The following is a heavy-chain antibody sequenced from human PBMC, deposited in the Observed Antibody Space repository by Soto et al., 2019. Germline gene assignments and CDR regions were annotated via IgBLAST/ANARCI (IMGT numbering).Heavy chain of an antibody. CDR1: GFTFDDYA. Sequence: EVQLVESGGGLVQPGRSLRLSCAASGFTFDDYAMHWVRQAPGKGLEWVSGISWNSGSIGYVDSVKGRFTISRDNAKNSLYLQMNSLRAEDTALYYCAKASQLHYYDSGQFDYWGQGTLVTVSS. J-gene: IGHJ4*02. CDR3: AKASQLHYYDSGQFDY. D-gene: IGHD3-22*01. V-gene: IGHV3-9*01. CDR2: ISWNSGSI.